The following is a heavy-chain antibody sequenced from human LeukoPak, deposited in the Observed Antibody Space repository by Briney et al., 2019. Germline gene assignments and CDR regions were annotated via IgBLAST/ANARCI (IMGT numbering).Heavy chain of an antibody. V-gene: IGHV4-34*01. Sequence: SETLSLTCAVYGGSFSGYYWSWIRQPPGKGLEWIGEINPSGSTNYNPSLKSRVTISVDTSKNQHSLKLSSVTAADTAVYYCARGPAGGSDCWGQGTLVTVSS. CDR3: ARGPAGGSDC. CDR2: INPSGST. D-gene: IGHD3-10*01. J-gene: IGHJ4*02. CDR1: GGSFSGYY.